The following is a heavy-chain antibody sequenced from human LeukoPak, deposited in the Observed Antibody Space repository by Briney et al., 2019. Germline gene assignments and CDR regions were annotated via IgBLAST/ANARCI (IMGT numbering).Heavy chain of an antibody. V-gene: IGHV3-30*02. CDR3: AGIDFDY. CDR2: IRYDGSNK. Sequence: GGSLRLSCAASGFTFSSYGMHWVRQAPGKGLEWVAFIRYDGSNKYYADSVKGRFTISRDNSKNMLSLQMNSLRAEDTAVYYCAGIDFDYWGQGTLVTVSS. J-gene: IGHJ4*02. CDR1: GFTFSSYG.